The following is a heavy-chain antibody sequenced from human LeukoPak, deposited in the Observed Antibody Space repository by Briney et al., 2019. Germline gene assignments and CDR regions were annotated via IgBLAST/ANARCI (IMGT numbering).Heavy chain of an antibody. CDR2: INHSGST. CDR3: ARVDWFDP. Sequence: PSETLSLSCAVYGGSFSGYYWSWIRQPPGKGLEWIGEINHSGSTNYNPSLKSRVTISVDTSKNQFSLKLSSVTAADAAVYYCARVDWFDPWGQGTLVTVSS. J-gene: IGHJ5*02. V-gene: IGHV4-34*01. CDR1: GGSFSGYY.